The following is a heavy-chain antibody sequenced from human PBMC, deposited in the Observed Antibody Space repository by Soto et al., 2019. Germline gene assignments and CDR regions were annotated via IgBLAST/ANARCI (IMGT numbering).Heavy chain of an antibody. V-gene: IGHV4-31*03. Sequence: SETLSLTCTVSGGSISSGGYYWSWIRQHPGKGLEWIGYIYYSGSTYYNPSLKSRVTISVDTSKNQFSLKLSSVTAADTAVYYCERVQWSGSSQYYMDVWGKGTTVTVSS. CDR1: GGSISSGGYY. CDR2: IYYSGST. D-gene: IGHD3-3*01. CDR3: ERVQWSGSSQYYMDV. J-gene: IGHJ6*03.